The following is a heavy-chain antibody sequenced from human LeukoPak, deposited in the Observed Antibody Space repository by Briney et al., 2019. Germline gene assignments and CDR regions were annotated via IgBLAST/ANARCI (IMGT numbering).Heavy chain of an antibody. V-gene: IGHV3-23*01. CDR1: GLTFSSYA. CDR2: ISASGGST. J-gene: IGHJ4*02. Sequence: PGGSLRLSCEASGLTFSSYAVSWVRQAPGKGLEWVSTISASGGSTYYADSVKGRFTISRDNSKNTLYLQMNSLRAEDTAVYFCAKQSAGSSTWYSLHFDYWGEGTRVTVSS. D-gene: IGHD6-13*01. CDR3: AKQSAGSSTWYSLHFDY.